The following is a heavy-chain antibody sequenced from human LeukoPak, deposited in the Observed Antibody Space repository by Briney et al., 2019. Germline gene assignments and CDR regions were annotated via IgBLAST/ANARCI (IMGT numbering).Heavy chain of an antibody. Sequence: GGSLRLSCAASGFTFSRYELNWVRQAPGKGLEWVAVIWYDGSNKYYADSVKGRFTISRDNSKNTLYLEMNSLRAKDTAVYYCARDYYYDSSGYWDYYFDYWGQGTLVSVSS. J-gene: IGHJ4*02. CDR2: IWYDGSNK. V-gene: IGHV3-33*08. D-gene: IGHD3-22*01. CDR1: GFTFSRYE. CDR3: ARDYYYDSSGYWDYYFDY.